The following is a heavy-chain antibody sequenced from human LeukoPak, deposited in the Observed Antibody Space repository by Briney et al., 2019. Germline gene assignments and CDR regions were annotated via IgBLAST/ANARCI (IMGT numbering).Heavy chain of an antibody. J-gene: IGHJ4*02. CDR1: GFTFSNYW. Sequence: GGSLRLSCAASGFTFSNYWMHWVRQAPGKGLVWVSRINSDGSNTNYADSVKGRITISGDNAKNTLYLQMNSLRAEDTAIYYCARGVYYYDSTGYYYDFDYWGQGTLVTASS. D-gene: IGHD3-22*01. V-gene: IGHV3-74*01. CDR3: ARGVYYYDSTGYYYDFDY. CDR2: INSDGSNT.